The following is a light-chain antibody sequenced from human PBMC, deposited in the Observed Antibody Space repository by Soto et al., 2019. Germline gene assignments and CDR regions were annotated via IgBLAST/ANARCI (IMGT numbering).Light chain of an antibody. Sequence: EIVLAQSPATLSLSPGETATLSCRASLSIGSTYLAWYQQKPGQAPRIIIYDASSRAGGIPDRFSGSGSGTDFTLTISRLEPEDFAVYYCQQYGTSFTFGPGTKVDIK. CDR2: DAS. CDR1: LSIGSTY. CDR3: QQYGTSFT. V-gene: IGKV3-20*01. J-gene: IGKJ3*01.